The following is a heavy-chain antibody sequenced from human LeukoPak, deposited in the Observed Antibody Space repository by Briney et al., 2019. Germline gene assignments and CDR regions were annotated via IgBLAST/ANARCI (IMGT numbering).Heavy chain of an antibody. CDR1: GGSISSYY. J-gene: IGHJ6*02. CDR2: IYTSGST. D-gene: IGHD3-3*01. Sequence: MTSETLSLTCTVSGGSISSYYWSWIRQPAGKGLEWTGRIYTSGSTNYNPSLKSRVTMSVDTSKNQFSLKLSSVTAADTAVYYCARDWYDFWSGPLYCMDVWGQGTTVTVSS. V-gene: IGHV4-4*07. CDR3: ARDWYDFWSGPLYCMDV.